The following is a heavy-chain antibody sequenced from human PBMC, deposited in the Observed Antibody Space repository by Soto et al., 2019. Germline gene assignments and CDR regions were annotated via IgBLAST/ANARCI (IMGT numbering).Heavy chain of an antibody. V-gene: IGHV1-46*01. J-gene: IGHJ5*01. CDR3: ARDQSYSDTYWWLDS. CDR2: INPNGGRT. CDR1: GYIFTSTW. D-gene: IGHD3-16*01. Sequence: QVQLVQSGAEVKKPGASVKVSCKASGYIFTSTWMHWVRQAPGQGLEWMGIINPNGGRTIYADKFQGRVTMTRDTSTATDYMELSSLRSEDTAMYSCARDQSYSDTYWWLDSWGQGTLVTVSS.